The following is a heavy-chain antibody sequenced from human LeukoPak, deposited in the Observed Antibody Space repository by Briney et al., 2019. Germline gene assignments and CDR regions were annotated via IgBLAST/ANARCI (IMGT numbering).Heavy chain of an antibody. CDR1: GYTLSNYA. D-gene: IGHD2-15*01. V-gene: IGHV1-8*01. J-gene: IGHJ4*02. CDR2: MNPNSGST. CDR3: ARGTVVDY. Sequence: ASVKVSCEASGYTLSNYAINWVRQATGQGLEWMGWMNPNSGSTGYAQEFQGRVTMTWDPSIGTAYMELRSLRSEDTALYYCARGTVVDYWGQGTLVTVSS.